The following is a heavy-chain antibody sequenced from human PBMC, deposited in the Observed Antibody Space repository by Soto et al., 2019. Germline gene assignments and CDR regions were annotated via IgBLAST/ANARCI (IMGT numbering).Heavy chain of an antibody. Sequence: EVQLVESGGGLVQPGGSLRLSCAASGFTVSSNYMSWVRQAPGKGLEWVSVIQSGGSTYYADSVKGRFTISRDNSKNTLYLQMNGLRAEDTVVFYCARGYCSGASCSYFDYWGQGTLVTVSS. J-gene: IGHJ4*02. CDR2: IQSGGST. D-gene: IGHD2-15*01. CDR3: ARGYCSGASCSYFDY. CDR1: GFTVSSNY. V-gene: IGHV3-66*01.